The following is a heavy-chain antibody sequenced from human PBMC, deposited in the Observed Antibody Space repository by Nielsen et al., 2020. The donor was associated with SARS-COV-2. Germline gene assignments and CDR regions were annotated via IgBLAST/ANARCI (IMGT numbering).Heavy chain of an antibody. CDR3: ARYDFWSGPDY. Sequence: GGSLRLSCAASGFTFSSYWLSWVRQLPGKGLEWVANIKQDGSEKYYVDSVKARFTISRDNAKNSLYLQMNSLRAEDTAVYYCARYDFWSGPDYWGQGTLVTVSS. D-gene: IGHD3-3*01. V-gene: IGHV3-7*03. CDR1: GFTFSSYW. CDR2: IKQDGSEK. J-gene: IGHJ4*02.